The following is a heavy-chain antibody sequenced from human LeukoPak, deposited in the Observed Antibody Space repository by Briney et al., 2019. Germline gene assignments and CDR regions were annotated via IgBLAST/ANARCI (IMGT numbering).Heavy chain of an antibody. CDR3: ARDPPEIVVVSAFDI. CDR2: ISAYNGNT. D-gene: IGHD3-22*01. Sequence: ASVKVSCKASGYTFTSYGISWVRQAPGQGLEWMGWISAYNGNTNYAQKLQGRVTMTTDTSTSTAYMELRSLRSDDTAVYYCARDPPEIVVVSAFDIWGQGTMVTVSS. CDR1: GYTFTSYG. V-gene: IGHV1-18*01. J-gene: IGHJ3*02.